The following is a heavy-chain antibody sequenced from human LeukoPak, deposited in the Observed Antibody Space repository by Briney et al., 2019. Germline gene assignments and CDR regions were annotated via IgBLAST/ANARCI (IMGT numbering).Heavy chain of an antibody. D-gene: IGHD3-22*01. CDR1: GYTFTGYY. CDR2: INPNSGGT. Sequence: ASVKVSCKASGYTFTGYYMHWVRQAPGQGLEWMGWINPNSGGTNYAQKFQGRVTMTRDTSISTAYMELSRLRSDDTAVYYCARSNYYDSSASDYWGPGTLVTVSS. V-gene: IGHV1-2*02. J-gene: IGHJ4*02. CDR3: ARSNYYDSSASDY.